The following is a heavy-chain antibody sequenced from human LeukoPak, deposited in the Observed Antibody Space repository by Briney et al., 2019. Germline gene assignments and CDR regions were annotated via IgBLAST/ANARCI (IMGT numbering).Heavy chain of an antibody. V-gene: IGHV4-34*01. CDR3: ARDSGYGSGSYIPVGDY. Sequence: PSETLSLTCAVYGGSFSGYYWSWIRQPPGKGLEWIGEINHSGSTNYNPPLKSRVTISVDTSKNQFSLKLSSVTAADTAVYYCARDSGYGSGSYIPVGDYWGQGTLVTVSS. CDR1: GGSFSGYY. J-gene: IGHJ4*02. D-gene: IGHD3-10*01. CDR2: INHSGST.